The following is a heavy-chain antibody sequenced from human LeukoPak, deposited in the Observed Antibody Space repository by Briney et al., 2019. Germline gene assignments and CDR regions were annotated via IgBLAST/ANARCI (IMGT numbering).Heavy chain of an antibody. CDR2: SYSSDAGT. CDR3: PLRRMGARGREGDAFDS. D-gene: IGHD1-26*01. CDR1: GYIFTTDW. Sequence: GESLKISCQGSGYIFTTDWIGGVRQLPGKGREWRGISYSSDAGTSYSSSFRGQVTISADKSINTAYVQWSSLKASDTAVYYCPLRRMGARGREGDAFDSWGQGTNVTVPS. V-gene: IGHV5-51*01. J-gene: IGHJ3*02.